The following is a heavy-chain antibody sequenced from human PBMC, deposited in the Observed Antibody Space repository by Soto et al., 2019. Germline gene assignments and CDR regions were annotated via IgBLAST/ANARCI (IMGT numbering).Heavy chain of an antibody. V-gene: IGHV4-59*01. CDR3: VRAGDTRDLNWFDP. Sequence: SETLSLTCTISGGSMSPYHWSWIRQSPGKGLEWIGEIHYSGSTKFNPSLRNRVSLSVDTSKNQLSLGLTSATAADTAIYYCVRAGDTRDLNWFDPLGRGVMVTVSS. D-gene: IGHD2-2*01. CDR2: IHYSGST. CDR1: GGSMSPYH. J-gene: IGHJ5*02.